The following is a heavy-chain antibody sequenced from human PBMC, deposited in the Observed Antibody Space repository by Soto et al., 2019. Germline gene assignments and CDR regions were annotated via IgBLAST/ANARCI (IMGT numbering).Heavy chain of an antibody. CDR2: INPNSGGT. J-gene: IGHJ6*02. CDR1: GYTFTGYY. CDR3: ARDLPRTTVTTSGGRYYYYGMDV. Sequence: ASVKVSCKASGYTFTGYYMHWVRQAPGQGLEWMGWINPNSGGTNYAQKFQGWVTMTRDTSISTAYMELSRLRSDDTAVYYCARDLPRTTVTTSGGRYYYYGMDVWGQGTTVTVSS. V-gene: IGHV1-2*04. D-gene: IGHD4-17*01.